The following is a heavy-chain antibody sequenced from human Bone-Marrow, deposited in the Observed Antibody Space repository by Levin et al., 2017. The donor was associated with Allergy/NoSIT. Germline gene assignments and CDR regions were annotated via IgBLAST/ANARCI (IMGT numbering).Heavy chain of an antibody. J-gene: IGHJ4*02. V-gene: IGHV3-30*03. CDR1: GFTFDGHG. Sequence: GGSLRLSCTASGFTFDGHGMHWVRQAPGKGLEWVAAISFDGSKKYYPDSVKGRFMTSRANFKNTLYLQMNSLSPEATALYFCARAVGYCTGGSCYPDHWGQGTPVTVSS. D-gene: IGHD2-15*01. CDR2: ISFDGSKK. CDR3: ARAVGYCTGGSCYPDH.